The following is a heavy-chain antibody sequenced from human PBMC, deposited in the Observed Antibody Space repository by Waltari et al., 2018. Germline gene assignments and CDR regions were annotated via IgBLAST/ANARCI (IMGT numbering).Heavy chain of an antibody. CDR2: FDPEDGET. D-gene: IGHD3-10*01. CDR1: GYTLTELS. V-gene: IGHV1-24*01. Sequence: QVQLVQSGAAVKKPGASVKVSCKVSGYTLTELSIHWVRQAPGKGLEWMGGFDPEDGETIYAQKFQGRVTMTEDTSTDTAYMELSSLRSEDTAVYYCATDLLWFREAESDYWGQGTLVTVSS. J-gene: IGHJ4*02. CDR3: ATDLLWFREAESDY.